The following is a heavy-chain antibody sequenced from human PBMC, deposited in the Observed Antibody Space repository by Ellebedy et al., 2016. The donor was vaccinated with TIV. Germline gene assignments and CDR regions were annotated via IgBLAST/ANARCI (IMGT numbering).Heavy chain of an antibody. Sequence: AASVKVSCKASGYTFTSYGISWVRQAPGQGLEWMGWISAYNGNTNYAQKLQGRVTMPTDTSTSTAYMELRSLRSDDTAVYYCARVPRGHDYGGENWFDPWGQGTLVTVSS. D-gene: IGHD4-23*01. CDR2: ISAYNGNT. J-gene: IGHJ5*01. V-gene: IGHV1-18*01. CDR3: ARVPRGHDYGGENWFDP. CDR1: GYTFTSYG.